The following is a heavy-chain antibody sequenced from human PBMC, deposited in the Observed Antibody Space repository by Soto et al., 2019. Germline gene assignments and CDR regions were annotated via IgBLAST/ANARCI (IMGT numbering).Heavy chain of an antibody. J-gene: IGHJ5*01. CDR2: INRDANDI. D-gene: IGHD3-10*02. Sequence: EVQLVESGGGLVQPGGSLRLSCEASRGAFGDYWMHWVRQAPGKGLVWVARINRDANDIIYADYVKGRFTASRDNSKNMVFLQMNSLRVEDTAVYYCARDVHHKWFDSWGQGTLVTVSS. V-gene: IGHV3-74*01. CDR3: ARDVHHKWFDS. CDR1: RGAFGDYW.